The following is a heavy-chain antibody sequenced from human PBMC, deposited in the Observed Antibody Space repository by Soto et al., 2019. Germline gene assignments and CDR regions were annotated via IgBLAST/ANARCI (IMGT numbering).Heavy chain of an antibody. D-gene: IGHD1-20*01. CDR1: GYTFSTSG. CDR2: IRPDNGNS. V-gene: IGHV1-18*01. J-gene: IGHJ1*01. CDR3: ERDTETNRYND. Sequence: QVLVLQSGPEVKRPGASVTVSCKTSGYTFSTSGISWVRQAPGQGLEWVGWIRPDNGNSKSAQRLQGRVTLTTDTSASTAYLELRSLTSADTAMYYCERDTETNRYNDWGQGTLVTVSS.